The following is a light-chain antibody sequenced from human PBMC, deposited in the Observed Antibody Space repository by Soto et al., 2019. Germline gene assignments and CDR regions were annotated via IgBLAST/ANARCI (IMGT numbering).Light chain of an antibody. J-gene: IGKJ1*01. Sequence: IVMTQSPATLSVSPGESATLSCRASQSVSSNLAWYQQKPGQAPRLLIYGASTRATGIPARFSGSGSGTEFTLTISSLQSEDFAVYYCQQYNKWPTFGQGTKVDIK. CDR2: GAS. CDR3: QQYNKWPT. CDR1: QSVSSN. V-gene: IGKV3-15*01.